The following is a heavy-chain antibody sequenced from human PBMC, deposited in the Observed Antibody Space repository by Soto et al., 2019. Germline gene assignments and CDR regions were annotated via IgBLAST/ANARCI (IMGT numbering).Heavy chain of an antibody. CDR1: GYSFTSNE. J-gene: IGHJ6*02. V-gene: IGHV1-8*01. CDR2: MNPNSGNT. Sequence: ASVKVSCKASGYSFTSNEINWVRQATGQGLEWMGWMNPNSGNTGYAQKFQGRVTMTRDTSISTAYMELSSLRSDDTAVYFCARAPSIAIRDYEMDVRGQGTTVTVSS. CDR3: ARAPSIAIRDYEMDV. D-gene: IGHD6-6*01.